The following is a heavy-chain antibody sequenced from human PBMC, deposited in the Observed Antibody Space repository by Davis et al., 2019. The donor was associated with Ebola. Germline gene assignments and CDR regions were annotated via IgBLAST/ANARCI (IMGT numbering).Heavy chain of an antibody. CDR1: GGSISSSSYY. V-gene: IGHV4-39*07. Sequence: MPSETLSLTCTVSGGSISSSSYYWGWIRQPPGKGLEWIGSIYYSGSTYYNPSPKSRVTISVDTSKNQFSLKLSSVTAADTAVYYCARGASRIQLWPHPFFDYWGQGTLVTVSS. D-gene: IGHD5-18*01. J-gene: IGHJ4*02. CDR2: IYYSGST. CDR3: ARGASRIQLWPHPFFDY.